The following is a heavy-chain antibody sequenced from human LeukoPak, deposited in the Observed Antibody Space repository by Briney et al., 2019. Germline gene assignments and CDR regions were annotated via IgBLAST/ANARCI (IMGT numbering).Heavy chain of an antibody. V-gene: IGHV3-23*01. J-gene: IGHJ4*02. Sequence: GGSLRLSCAASGFTFSSYAMSWVRQAPGKGLEWVSVTSGSGGTTYYADSVKGRFTISRDNTKNALYLQMNSLRDEDTAVYYCARRIGGANNFDNWGQGTLVTVSS. CDR2: TSGSGGTT. D-gene: IGHD1-26*01. CDR1: GFTFSSYA. CDR3: ARRIGGANNFDN.